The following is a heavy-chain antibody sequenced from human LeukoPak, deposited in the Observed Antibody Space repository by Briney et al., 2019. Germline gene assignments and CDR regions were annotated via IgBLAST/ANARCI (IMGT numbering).Heavy chain of an antibody. CDR1: GGSFSGYY. Sequence: PSETLSLTCAVYGGSFSGYYWSWIRQPPGKGLEWIGEINHSGSTNYNPSLKSRVTISVDTSKNQFSLKLSSVTAADTAVYYCARGSLMITLGGVPHRWFEPRGQGTLVNVSS. V-gene: IGHV4-34*01. CDR3: ARGSLMITLGGVPHRWFEP. J-gene: IGHJ5*02. D-gene: IGHD3-16*01. CDR2: INHSGST.